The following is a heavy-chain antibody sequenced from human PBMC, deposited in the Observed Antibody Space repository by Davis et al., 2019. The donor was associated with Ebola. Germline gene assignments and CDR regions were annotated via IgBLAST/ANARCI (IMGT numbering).Heavy chain of an antibody. V-gene: IGHV3-30-3*01. CDR1: GFTFSSYA. CDR3: ARVGSSNQKYYYYYGMDV. CDR2: ISNDGSNK. Sequence: PGGSLRLSCAASGFTFSSYAMHWVRQAPGKGLEWVAVISNDGSNKYYADSVKGRITISRDNSKNTLYLQMNSLRAEDTAVYYCARVGSSNQKYYYYYGMDVWGQGTTVTVSS. D-gene: IGHD6-6*01. J-gene: IGHJ6*02.